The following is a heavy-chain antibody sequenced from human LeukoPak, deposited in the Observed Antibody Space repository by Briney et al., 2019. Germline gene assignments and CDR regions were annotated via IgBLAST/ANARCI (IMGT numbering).Heavy chain of an antibody. CDR3: ARDGPFYDSSGSSFDY. V-gene: IGHV3-21*01. Sequence: PGGSLRLSCAASGCTFSSYSMNWVRQAPGKGLEWVSSISSSSSYIYYADSVKGRFTISRDNAKNSLYLQMNSLRAEDTAVYYCARDGPFYDSSGSSFDYWGQGTLVSVSS. CDR2: ISSSSSYI. D-gene: IGHD3-22*01. CDR1: GCTFSSYS. J-gene: IGHJ4*02.